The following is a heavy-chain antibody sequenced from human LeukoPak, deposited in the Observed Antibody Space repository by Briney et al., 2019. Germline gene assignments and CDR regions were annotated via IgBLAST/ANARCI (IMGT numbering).Heavy chain of an antibody. CDR1: GFTFSDSY. V-gene: IGHV3-11*05. J-gene: IGHJ5*02. Sequence: GGSLRLSCAASGFTFSDSYMSWIRQAAGKGLEWVSYISSTSSHTNYADSVKGRFTISRDNAKKSLYLQMNSLRVEDTAVYYCARGSARWFDPWGQGTLVTVSS. CDR2: ISSTSSHT. CDR3: ARGSARWFDP.